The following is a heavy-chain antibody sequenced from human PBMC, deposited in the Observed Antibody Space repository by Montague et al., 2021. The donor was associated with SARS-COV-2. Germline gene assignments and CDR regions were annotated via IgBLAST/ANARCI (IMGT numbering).Heavy chain of an antibody. CDR3: ARTYYDILPNLYYFDY. CDR1: GFSLSTSGMC. CDR2: XDWDDDK. J-gene: IGHJ4*02. D-gene: IGHD3-9*01. V-gene: IGHV2-70*01. Sequence: PALVKPTQTLTLTCTFSGFSLSTSGMCVSWIRQPPGKALEWLALXDWDDDKYYSTSLKTRLTISKDTSKNQVVLTMTNMDPVDTATYYCARTYYDILPNLYYFDYWGQGTLVTVSS.